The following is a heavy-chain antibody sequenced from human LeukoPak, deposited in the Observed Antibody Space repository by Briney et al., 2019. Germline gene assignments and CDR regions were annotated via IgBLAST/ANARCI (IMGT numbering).Heavy chain of an antibody. J-gene: IGHJ4*02. CDR3: ARSSFGTPIDH. V-gene: IGHV1-18*01. CDR1: GYTFPMYG. Sequence: ASVKVSCKASGYTFPMYGISWVRQAPGQGLEWMGWIRVYNGDTNYAQKFRGRVTLTTDTSTSTAYLELRSLRSDDTAVYYCARSSFGTPIDHWGQGTLFTVSS. D-gene: IGHD6-13*01. CDR2: IRVYNGDT.